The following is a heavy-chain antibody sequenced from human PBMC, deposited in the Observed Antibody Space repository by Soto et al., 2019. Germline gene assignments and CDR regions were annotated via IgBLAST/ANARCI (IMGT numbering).Heavy chain of an antibody. CDR1: GGDFINYG. Sequence: QVQLVQSGAEVKKPGSSVKVSCKASGGDFINYGISWVRQAPGQGLEWMGGIIPIFRSANYAQKFQGRVTIAADESTTTAYMELTTLTSEDTAVYYCARGRYYEGVCYNYESAYCGNGTLVTVSS. V-gene: IGHV1-69*01. CDR3: ARGRYYEGVCYNYESAY. D-gene: IGHD3-22*01. CDR2: IIPIFRSA. J-gene: IGHJ4*01.